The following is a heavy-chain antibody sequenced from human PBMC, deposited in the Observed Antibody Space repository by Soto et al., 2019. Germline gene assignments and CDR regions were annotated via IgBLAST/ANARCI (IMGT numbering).Heavy chain of an antibody. D-gene: IGHD2-15*01. CDR2: IYYSGST. J-gene: IGHJ3*02. CDR1: GGSISSSSYY. V-gene: IGHV4-39*01. CDR3: ARKTLWVLVVVAATPLGAFDI. Sequence: QLQLQESGPGLVKPSETLSLTCTVSGGSISSSSYYWGWIRQPPGKGLEWIGSIYYSGSTYYNPSLKSRVTISVDTSKNQFSLKLSSVTAADTAVYYCARKTLWVLVVVAATPLGAFDIWGQGTMVTVSS.